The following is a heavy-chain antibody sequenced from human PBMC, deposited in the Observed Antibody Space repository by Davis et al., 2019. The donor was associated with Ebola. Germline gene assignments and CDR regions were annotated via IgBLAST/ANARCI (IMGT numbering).Heavy chain of an antibody. Sequence: SVPVSRLASLYTLTSYGFSWVRQAPAQGLEWMGWISAYNGNTNYAQKLQGRVTMTTDTSTSTAYMELRSLRSDDTAVYYCARERGLGYCTGGVCWGYYYGMDVWGQGTTVTVSS. V-gene: IGHV1-18*01. CDR3: ARERGLGYCTGGVCWGYYYGMDV. CDR2: ISAYNGNT. CDR1: LYTLTSYG. D-gene: IGHD2-8*02. J-gene: IGHJ6*02.